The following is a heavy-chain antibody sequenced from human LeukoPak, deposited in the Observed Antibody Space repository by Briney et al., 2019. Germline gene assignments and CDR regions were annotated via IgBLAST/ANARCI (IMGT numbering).Heavy chain of an antibody. Sequence: PSETLSLTCTVSGGSISSYYWSWIRQPPGKGLEWIGYIYYSGSTNYNPSLKSRVTISVDTSKNQFSLKLSSVTAADTAAYYCAREGGYGSGSYRQNWFDPWGQGTLVTVSS. CDR3: AREGGYGSGSYRQNWFDP. J-gene: IGHJ5*02. CDR2: IYYSGST. CDR1: GGSISSYY. V-gene: IGHV4-59*01. D-gene: IGHD3-10*01.